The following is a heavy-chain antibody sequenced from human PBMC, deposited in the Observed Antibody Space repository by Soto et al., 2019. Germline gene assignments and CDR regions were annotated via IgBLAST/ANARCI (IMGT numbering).Heavy chain of an antibody. D-gene: IGHD2-15*01. Sequence: QVQLQQWGAGLLKPSETLSLTCAVNGGSFTGYYWSWVRQPPGKGLEWIGEIKDGGSTNYSPSLRSRATISADTSKRQLSLKVTSVTAADTAVYYCARGQEGVVATHWDQGSLVTVSS. CDR1: GGSFTGYY. CDR2: IKDGGST. J-gene: IGHJ4*02. CDR3: ARGQEGVVATH. V-gene: IGHV4-34*01.